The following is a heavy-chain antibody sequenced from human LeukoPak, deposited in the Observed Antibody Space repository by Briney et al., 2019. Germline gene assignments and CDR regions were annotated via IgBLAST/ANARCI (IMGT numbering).Heavy chain of an antibody. J-gene: IGHJ4*02. CDR2: ISSSSSYI. Sequence: PGGSLRLSCAASGFTFSSYSTNWVRQAPGKGLEWVSSISSSSSYIYYADSVKGRFTISRDNAKNSLYLQMNSLRAEDTAVYYCARDEQGYYDSSGYHDFDYWGQGTLVTVSS. CDR3: ARDEQGYYDSSGYHDFDY. D-gene: IGHD3-22*01. CDR1: GFTFSSYS. V-gene: IGHV3-21*01.